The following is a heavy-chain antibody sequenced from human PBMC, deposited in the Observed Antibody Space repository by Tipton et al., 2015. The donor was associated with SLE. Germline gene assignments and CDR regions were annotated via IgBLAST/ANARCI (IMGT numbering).Heavy chain of an antibody. CDR2: ISAYNGNT. J-gene: IGHJ6*01. V-gene: IGHV1-18*01. CDR3: ARSAAAGTYYYYGMDV. D-gene: IGHD6-13*01. CDR1: GYTFTNYG. Sequence: QLVQSGAEVKKPGASVKVSCKASGYTFTNYGVTWVRQAPGQGLEWMGWISAYNGNTDYAQRLQVRVTMTTDPSTSTAYMELRSLRSDDTAVYYCARSAAAGTYYYYGMDVWRPGATVTVSS.